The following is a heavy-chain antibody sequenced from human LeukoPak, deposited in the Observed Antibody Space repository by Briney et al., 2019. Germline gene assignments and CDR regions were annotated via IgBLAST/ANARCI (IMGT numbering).Heavy chain of an antibody. CDR2: IYYSGST. V-gene: IGHV4-30-4*08. J-gene: IGHJ4*02. CDR1: GGSISSGDYY. D-gene: IGHD3-9*01. CDR3: AREGDWLGPAGGY. Sequence: HPSGTLSLTCAVSGGSISSGDYYWSWIRQPPGKGLEWIGYIYYSGSTYYNPSLKSRVTISVDTSKNQFSLKLSSVTAADTAVYYCAREGDWLGPAGGYWGQGTLVTVSS.